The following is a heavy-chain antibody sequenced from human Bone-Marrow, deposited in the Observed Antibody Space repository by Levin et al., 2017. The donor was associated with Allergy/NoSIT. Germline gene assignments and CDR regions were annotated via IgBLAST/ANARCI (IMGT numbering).Heavy chain of an antibody. D-gene: IGHD3-9*01. Sequence: GGSLRLSCVASGFTFTMYAMTWVRQTPGRGLEWVAGISASGDDTYYADSLKGRLTISRDDAKNTGCLQIDSLRDDETATYYCVKDGPVDVMANIMTVSHDAFNIWGHGTMIIVSS. V-gene: IGHV3-23*01. CDR2: ISASGDDT. CDR1: GFTFTMYA. J-gene: IGHJ3*02. CDR3: VKDGPVDVMANIMTVSHDAFNI.